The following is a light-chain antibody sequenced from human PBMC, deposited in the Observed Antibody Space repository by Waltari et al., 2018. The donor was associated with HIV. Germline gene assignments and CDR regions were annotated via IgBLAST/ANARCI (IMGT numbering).Light chain of an antibody. V-gene: IGLV3-1*01. CDR3: QAWDNTIAV. CDR1: RLAGQI. J-gene: IGLJ2*01. Sequence: YDVSQSDPVSVSPGQRVTLSCVGDRLAGQIVTWYQLKPGRPPQLVIDERNRRASGIPDRFSASKSGKTATLTIRGIQPADEGQYFCQAWDNTIAVFGGGT. CDR2: ERN.